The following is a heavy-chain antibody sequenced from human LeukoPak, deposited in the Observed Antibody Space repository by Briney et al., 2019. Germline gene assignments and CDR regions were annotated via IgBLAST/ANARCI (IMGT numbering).Heavy chain of an antibody. V-gene: IGHV4-4*07. CDR3: ARFRSGGFSFFDS. Sequence: PSETLSLTCSVSGGSISGYHWSWIRQPPGKGLELIGSLYSTGSATLNPSLSSRVTMLLDTSKSQFSLKLTSVTAEDSAVYFCARFRSGGFSFFDSWGQGILVAVSS. CDR2: LYSTGSA. D-gene: IGHD3-3*01. J-gene: IGHJ4*02. CDR1: GGSISGYH.